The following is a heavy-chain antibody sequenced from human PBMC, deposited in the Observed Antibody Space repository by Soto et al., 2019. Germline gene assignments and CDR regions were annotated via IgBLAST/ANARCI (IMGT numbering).Heavy chain of an antibody. Sequence: GGSLRLSCAASGFTFSSSGIHWFRQAPGKGLEWVAVISYDGSNKFYIDSVKGRFTVSRDNSKNTLYLQMNSLSVGDTAVYLCAKVDVSTAGSFDYWGQGALVTVSS. D-gene: IGHD6-13*01. CDR3: AKVDVSTAGSFDY. CDR1: GFTFSSSG. J-gene: IGHJ4*02. V-gene: IGHV3-30*18. CDR2: ISYDGSNK.